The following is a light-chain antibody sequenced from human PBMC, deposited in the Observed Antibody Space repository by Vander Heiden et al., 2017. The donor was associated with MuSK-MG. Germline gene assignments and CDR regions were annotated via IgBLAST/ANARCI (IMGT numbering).Light chain of an antibody. CDR1: QSVSSSY. V-gene: IGKV3-20*01. J-gene: IGKJ2*01. Sequence: EIVLTQSPGTLSLSPGERATLSCRASQSVSSSYLAWYQQKPGQAPRLLIYGASSRATGIPDRFSGSGSVTDFTLTISRLEPEDFAVYYCQQEGSSPYTFGQGTKMEIK. CDR2: GAS. CDR3: QQEGSSPYT.